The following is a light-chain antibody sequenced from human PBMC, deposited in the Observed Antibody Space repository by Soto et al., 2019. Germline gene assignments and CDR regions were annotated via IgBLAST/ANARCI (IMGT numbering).Light chain of an antibody. J-gene: IGKJ1*01. Sequence: VMTQSPATLSLSPGERATLSCRASQGVSRKLAWYQHKPGQAPRLLISGTSSRATGIPDRFSGSGSGTDFTLTITRLEPEDFAVYYCQQYGSSPRTFGQGTKVDIK. CDR1: QGVSRK. V-gene: IGKV3-20*01. CDR2: GTS. CDR3: QQYGSSPRT.